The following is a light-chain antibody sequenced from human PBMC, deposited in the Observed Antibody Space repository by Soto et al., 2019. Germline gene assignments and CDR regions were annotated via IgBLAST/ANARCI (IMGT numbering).Light chain of an antibody. CDR1: SSAVGSFNR. Sequence: QSVLTQPTSVSGSPGQSVAISCTGTSSAVGSFNRVSWYQQPPGTAPKLLIYEVSNRPSGVPDRFSGSKSGNTASLTISGLQAEDEADYYCNSYTSSSTYVFGTGTKLTVL. CDR3: NSYTSSSTYV. J-gene: IGLJ1*01. V-gene: IGLV2-18*02. CDR2: EVS.